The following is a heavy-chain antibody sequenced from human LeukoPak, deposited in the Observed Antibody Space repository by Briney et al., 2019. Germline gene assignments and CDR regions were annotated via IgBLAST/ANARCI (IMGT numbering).Heavy chain of an antibody. CDR3: AKGANYYDSSGYYWDFDY. Sequence: TGGSLRLSCAASGFTFSSFGTHWVRQAPGKGLEWVAFIRYDGNNKYYADSVKGRFIISRDNSKNTLYLQMNSLRAEDTAVYYCAKGANYYDSSGYYWDFDYWGQGTLVTVSS. J-gene: IGHJ4*02. CDR2: IRYDGNNK. D-gene: IGHD3-22*01. CDR1: GFTFSSFG. V-gene: IGHV3-30*02.